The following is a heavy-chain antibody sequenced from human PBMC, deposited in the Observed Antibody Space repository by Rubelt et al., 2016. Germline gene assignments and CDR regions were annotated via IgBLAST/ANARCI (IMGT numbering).Heavy chain of an antibody. V-gene: IGHV4-39*01. CDR3: ATSPKLEDAFDI. D-gene: IGHD1-1*01. J-gene: IGHJ3*02. Sequence: QLQLQESGPGLVKPSETLSLTCTVSGGSISSTSYYWVWIRQPPGKGLEWIGSVYYTGSTYYNTSLASRITISVDTSKNQFSRKLNAVTAADTAVYYCATSPKLEDAFDIWGQGTMVTVTS. CDR2: VYYTGST. CDR1: GGSISSTSYY.